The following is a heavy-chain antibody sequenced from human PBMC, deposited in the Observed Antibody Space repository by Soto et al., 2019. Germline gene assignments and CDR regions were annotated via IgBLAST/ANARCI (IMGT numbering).Heavy chain of an antibody. CDR3: VRDGTKTLRAWFDS. J-gene: IGHJ5*01. Sequence: PSETLSLTCTVSGASISGFYWSWSRKSAGKGLEWIGRIYATGTTDYNPSLKSRVMMSVDTSKKQFSLKLRSVTAAETAVYYCVRDGTKTLRAWFDSWGQG. CDR2: IYATGTT. D-gene: IGHD1-1*01. V-gene: IGHV4-4*07. CDR1: GASISGFY.